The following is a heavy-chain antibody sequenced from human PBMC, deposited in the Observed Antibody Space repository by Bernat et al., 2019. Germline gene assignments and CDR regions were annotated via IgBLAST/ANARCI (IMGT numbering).Heavy chain of an antibody. CDR3: AKDRLGIAAAGELPGFDY. Sequence: EVQLVESGGGLVQPGGSLKLSCAASGFTFSGSAMHWVRQASGKGLEWVGRIRSKANSYATAYTASVKGRFTISRDDSKNTLYLQMNSLRAEDTAVYYCAKDRLGIAAAGELPGFDYWGQGTLVTVSS. V-gene: IGHV3-73*02. D-gene: IGHD6-13*01. CDR1: GFTFSGSA. CDR2: IRSKANSYAT. J-gene: IGHJ4*02.